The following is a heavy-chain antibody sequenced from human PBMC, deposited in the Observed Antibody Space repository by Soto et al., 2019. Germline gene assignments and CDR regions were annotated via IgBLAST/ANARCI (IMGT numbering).Heavy chain of an antibody. J-gene: IGHJ4*02. CDR2: VYYSGTT. D-gene: IGHD2-15*01. Sequence: PSETLSLTCSVSGGSVSNKTYYWSWIRQPPGKRLEWIGYVYYSGTTNYNPSLKSRVTISVDLSKNQFSLRLSSVTTADTALYYCARTKVVHNTLRPRYLFAYRGQGSIVPVSS. V-gene: IGHV4-61*01. CDR1: GGSVSNKTYY. CDR3: ARTKVVHNTLRPRYLFAY.